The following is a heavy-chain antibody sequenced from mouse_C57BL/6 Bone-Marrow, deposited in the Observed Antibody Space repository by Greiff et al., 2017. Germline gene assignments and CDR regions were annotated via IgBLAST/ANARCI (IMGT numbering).Heavy chain of an antibody. Sequence: EVKVEESGPGLVKPSQSLSLTCSVTGYSITSGYYWNWIRQFPGNKLEWMGYISYDGSNNYNPSLKNRISITRDTSKNQFFLKLNSVTTEDTATYYCAIDYDVSWFSYGGEETLVTVSA. CDR1: GYSITSGYY. V-gene: IGHV3-6*01. CDR3: AIDYDVSWFSY. J-gene: IGHJ3*01. CDR2: ISYDGSN. D-gene: IGHD2-12*01.